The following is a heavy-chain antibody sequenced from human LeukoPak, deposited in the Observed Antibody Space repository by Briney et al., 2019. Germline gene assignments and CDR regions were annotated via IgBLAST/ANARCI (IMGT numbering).Heavy chain of an antibody. D-gene: IGHD6-19*01. CDR1: GFTFSSYG. CDR3: AKGIAVAGTDLSDY. CDR2: ISYDGSNK. Sequence: GRSLRLSCAAPGFTFSSYGTHWVRQAPGKGLEWVAVISYDGSNKYYADSVKGRFTISRDNSKNTLYLQMNSLRAEDTAVYYCAKGIAVAGTDLSDYWGQGTLVTVSS. J-gene: IGHJ4*02. V-gene: IGHV3-30*18.